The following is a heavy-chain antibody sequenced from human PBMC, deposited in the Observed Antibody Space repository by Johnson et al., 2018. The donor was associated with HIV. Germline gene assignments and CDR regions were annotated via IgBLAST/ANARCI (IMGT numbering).Heavy chain of an antibody. CDR3: ARDRAGGGYNYGAFDI. D-gene: IGHD5-24*01. J-gene: IGHJ3*02. CDR2: IYSGGST. V-gene: IGHV3-53*01. CDR1: GFTVSSNY. Sequence: VQLVESGGGLIQPGGSLRLSCAASGFTVSSNYMSWVRQAPGKGLDWVSVIYSGGSTYYADFVKGRFTISRDNSKNTLSLQMNSLRAEDTAVYYCARDRAGGGYNYGAFDIWGQGTMVTVSS.